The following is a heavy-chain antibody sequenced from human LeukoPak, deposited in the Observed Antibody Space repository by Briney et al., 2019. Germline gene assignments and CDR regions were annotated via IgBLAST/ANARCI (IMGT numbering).Heavy chain of an antibody. J-gene: IGHJ6*02. CDR3: ASKTLLLDSYCYYGMDV. Sequence: GRSLRLSCAASGFTFSGYAMHWVRQAPGKGLEWVAVISYDGSNKYYADSVKGRFTISRDNSKNTLYLQMNSLRAEDTAVYYCASKTLLLDSYCYYGMDVWGQGTTVTVSS. V-gene: IGHV3-30*04. CDR2: ISYDGSNK. CDR1: GFTFSGYA. D-gene: IGHD3-10*01.